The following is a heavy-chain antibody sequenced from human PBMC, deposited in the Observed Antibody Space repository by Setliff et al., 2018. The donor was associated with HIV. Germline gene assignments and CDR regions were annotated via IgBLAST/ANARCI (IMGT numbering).Heavy chain of an antibody. CDR2: VNRGRRT. CDR1: GGSFSDYY. J-gene: IGHJ4*02. Sequence: NPSETLSLTCALYGGSFSDYYWSWICQPPGMGLEWIGEVNRGRRTNYNSSLKSRVTISIDTSRNQFSLTVSSVTAADTAVYYCAREIPYSYGGRGHPLWGQGTLVTVSS. V-gene: IGHV4-34*01. CDR3: AREIPYSYGGRGHPL. D-gene: IGHD3-22*01.